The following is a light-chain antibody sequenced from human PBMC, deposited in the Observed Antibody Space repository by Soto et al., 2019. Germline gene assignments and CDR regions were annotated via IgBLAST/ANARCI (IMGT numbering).Light chain of an antibody. V-gene: IGLV2-8*01. CDR3: SSYAGSNNFVV. CDR2: EVS. Sequence: QCALTQPPSASGSPGQSVTISCTGTSSDVGGYNYVSWYQQYPGKAPKLMIYEVSKRPSGVPDRFSGSKSGNTASLTVSGLQAEDEADYYCSSYAGSNNFVVFGGGTKLTVL. CDR1: SSDVGGYNY. J-gene: IGLJ2*01.